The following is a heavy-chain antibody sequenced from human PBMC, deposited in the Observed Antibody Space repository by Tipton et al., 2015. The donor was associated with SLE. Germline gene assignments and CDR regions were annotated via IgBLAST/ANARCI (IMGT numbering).Heavy chain of an antibody. D-gene: IGHD4-17*01. CDR2: ISAYDGNT. Sequence: QLVQSGAEVKRPGASVKVSCKASGYTFATYGISWVRQAPGQGLEWMGWISAYDGNTNYAQKLQGRLTMATDTSTSTAYMELRSLRSDDTAVYYCARFRRGDDGVDYWGQGTLVTVSS. CDR3: ARFRRGDDGVDY. J-gene: IGHJ4*02. V-gene: IGHV1-18*01. CDR1: GYTFATYG.